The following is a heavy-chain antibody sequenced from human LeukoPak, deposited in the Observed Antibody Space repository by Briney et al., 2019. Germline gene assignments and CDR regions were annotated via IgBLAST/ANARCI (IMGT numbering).Heavy chain of an antibody. CDR2: ISYSGST. CDR1: GGSINSYY. J-gene: IGHJ4*02. CDR3: ARGNAN. Sequence: SETLSLTCTVSGGSINSYYWSWIRQPPGKGLEWIGYISYSGSTNYNPSLKSRVTISLDTSKTKFFLKLSSVTTADTVLYYCARGNANWGQGTLVTVSS. V-gene: IGHV4-59*01.